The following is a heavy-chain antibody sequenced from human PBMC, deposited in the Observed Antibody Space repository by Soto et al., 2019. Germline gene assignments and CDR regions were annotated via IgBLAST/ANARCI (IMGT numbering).Heavy chain of an antibody. CDR2: MYYSGST. Sequence: SETLSLTCTVSGGSISSGDHYWSWIRQPPGKGLEWIGYMYYSGSTYFNPSLKSRVTISVDTSKNQFSLKLGSVTAADTAVYYCARRSYYGSYGLDVWGQGTTVTVS. D-gene: IGHD3-10*01. V-gene: IGHV4-30-4*01. J-gene: IGHJ6*02. CDR3: ARRSYYGSYGLDV. CDR1: GGSISSGDHY.